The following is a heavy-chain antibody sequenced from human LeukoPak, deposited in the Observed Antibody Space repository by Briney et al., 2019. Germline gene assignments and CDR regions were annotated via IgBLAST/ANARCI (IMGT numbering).Heavy chain of an antibody. CDR3: ARGTTRYGLDV. J-gene: IGHJ6*02. V-gene: IGHV1-2*02. CDR2: INPNSGGT. D-gene: IGHD4-17*01. CDR1: GYTFTGYY. Sequence: ASLKVSCKASGYTFTGYYMHWVRQAPGQGLEWMGWINPNSGGTDYAQKSQGRVTMTRDTSISTAYMELSSLKSDDTAIYYCARGTTRYGLDVWGQGTTVTVSS.